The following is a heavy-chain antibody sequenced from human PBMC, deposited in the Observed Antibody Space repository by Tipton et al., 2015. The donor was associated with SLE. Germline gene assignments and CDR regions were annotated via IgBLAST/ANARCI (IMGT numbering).Heavy chain of an antibody. CDR1: GGSISSYY. J-gene: IGHJ3*02. V-gene: IGHV4-59*01. D-gene: IGHD1-1*01. Sequence: TLSLTCTVSGGSISSYYRSWIRQPPGKGLEWIGYIYYSGSTNYNPSLKSRVTISVDTSKNQFSLKLSSVTAADTAVYYCARFAELEHAFDIWGQGTMVTASS. CDR3: ARFAELEHAFDI. CDR2: IYYSGST.